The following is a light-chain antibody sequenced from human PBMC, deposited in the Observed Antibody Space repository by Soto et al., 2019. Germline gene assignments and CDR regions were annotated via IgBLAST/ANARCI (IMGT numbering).Light chain of an antibody. V-gene: IGLV2-8*01. Sequence: QSALTQPPSASGSPGQSVTIYCTGTSSDVGAYNYVSWYQQYPGKAPKLMIYEVSKRPSGVPDRFSGYKSGKTASLTVSRLQPEDEADYYCTSYAGSDIWVFGGGTKETVL. CDR2: EVS. CDR1: SSDVGAYNY. J-gene: IGLJ3*02. CDR3: TSYAGSDIWV.